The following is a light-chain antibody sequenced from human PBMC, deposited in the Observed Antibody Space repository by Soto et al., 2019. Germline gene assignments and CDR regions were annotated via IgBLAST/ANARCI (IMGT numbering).Light chain of an antibody. J-gene: IGKJ2*01. CDR3: QQYDNSLYT. CDR1: QSVSSSY. V-gene: IGKV3-20*01. CDR2: ATS. Sequence: EIVLTQSPGTLSLSPGERATLSCRASQSVSSSYLAWYQQRPGQAPRLLIYATSRRATDTPDGFSGSGYGTGFTLTISRLEPDDFAVYYCQQYDNSLYTFGQGTKLEIK.